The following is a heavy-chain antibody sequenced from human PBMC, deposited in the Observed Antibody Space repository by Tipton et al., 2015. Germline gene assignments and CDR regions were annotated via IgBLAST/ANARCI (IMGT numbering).Heavy chain of an antibody. CDR3: ARLEGITTGTTDRYYEY. CDR2: LYYNDNI. J-gene: IGHJ4*02. V-gene: IGHV4-39*01. D-gene: IGHD4-17*01. CDR1: GGSFSDYY. Sequence: TLSLTCTVSGGSFSDYYWSWIRQPPGKGLEWIVSLYYNDNIYYNPSLQSRVAMSADTSRNQFSLRLTSVTATDTAVYYCARLEGITTGTTDRYYEYWGQGAVVTVSS.